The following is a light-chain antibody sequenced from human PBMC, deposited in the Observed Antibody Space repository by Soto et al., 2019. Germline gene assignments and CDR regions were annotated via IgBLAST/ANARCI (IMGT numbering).Light chain of an antibody. CDR2: GAS. J-gene: IGKJ1*01. V-gene: IGKV3-20*01. CDR3: HQYDTAPRT. Sequence: EIVLTQSPGTLSLSPGDRATLSCRASQSVSSSYLAWYQQKPGQAPRLLIFGASSRATGIPDRFSGSGSGTDFTLTISRLEPEDFAVYYCHQYDTAPRTVGQGTKVEIK. CDR1: QSVSSSY.